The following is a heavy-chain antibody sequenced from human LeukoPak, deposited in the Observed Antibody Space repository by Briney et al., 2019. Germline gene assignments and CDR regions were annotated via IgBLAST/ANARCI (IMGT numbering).Heavy chain of an antibody. Sequence: PSETLSLTCTVSGGSISSGGYSWSWIRQHPGKGLEWIGYIYYSGSTYYNPSLKSRVTISVDTSKNQFSLKLSSVTAADTVVYYCARLDFWSGYSHDYWGQGTLVTVSS. CDR3: ARLDFWSGYSHDY. CDR2: IYYSGST. CDR1: GGSISSGGYS. D-gene: IGHD3-3*01. V-gene: IGHV4-31*03. J-gene: IGHJ4*02.